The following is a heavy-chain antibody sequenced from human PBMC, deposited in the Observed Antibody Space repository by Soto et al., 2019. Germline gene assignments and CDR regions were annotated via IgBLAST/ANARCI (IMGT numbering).Heavy chain of an antibody. CDR1: GYTFTSYY. CDR2: INPSGGST. D-gene: IGHD3-3*01. J-gene: IGHJ3*02. Sequence: GASVKVSCKASGYTFTSYYMHWVRQAPGQGLEWMGIINPSGGSTSYAQKFQGRVTMTRDTSTSTVYMELSSLRSEDTAVYYCASLVGGPYDFWSGYAFDIWGQGTMVTVSS. CDR3: ASLVGGPYDFWSGYAFDI. V-gene: IGHV1-46*03.